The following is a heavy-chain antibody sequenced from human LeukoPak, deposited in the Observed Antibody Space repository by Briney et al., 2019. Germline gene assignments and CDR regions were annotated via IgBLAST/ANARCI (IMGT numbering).Heavy chain of an antibody. Sequence: SETLSLTCTVSGGSISSSSYYWSWIRQPPGKGLEWIGEINHSGSTNYNPSLKSRVTISVDTSKNQFSLKLSSVTAADTAVYYCARGGYYDSSGYYYYFDYWGQGTLVTVSS. CDR3: ARGGYYDSSGYYYYFDY. V-gene: IGHV4-39*07. J-gene: IGHJ4*02. D-gene: IGHD3-22*01. CDR2: INHSGST. CDR1: GGSISSSSYY.